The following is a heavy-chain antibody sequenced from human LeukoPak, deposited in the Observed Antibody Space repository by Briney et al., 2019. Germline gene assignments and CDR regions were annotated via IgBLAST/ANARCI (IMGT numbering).Heavy chain of an antibody. Sequence: SVKVSCKXSGGTFSSYAISWVQQAPGQGLEWMGRIIPIFGTANYAQKFQGRATITTDESTSTAYMELSSLRSEDTAVYYCARGDFHDDYGDYPFDYWGQGTLVTVSS. CDR2: IIPIFGTA. CDR1: GGTFSSYA. J-gene: IGHJ4*02. CDR3: ARGDFHDDYGDYPFDY. V-gene: IGHV1-69*05. D-gene: IGHD4-17*01.